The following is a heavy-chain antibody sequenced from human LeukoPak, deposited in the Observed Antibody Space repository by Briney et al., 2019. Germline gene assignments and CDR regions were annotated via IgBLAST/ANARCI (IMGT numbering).Heavy chain of an antibody. CDR3: VKDLSGSFSFDQ. Sequence: GGSLRLSCSASGFTFSIFVMLCARQAPGGGVVYVAIIKEHGHNTDYQAPVKGRFTVARDNSKNTLYLQMSSLSPEDTAVYYCVKDLSGSFSFDQWGQGTLVTVSS. J-gene: IGHJ4*02. CDR2: IKEHGHNT. D-gene: IGHD1-26*01. CDR1: GFTFSIFV. V-gene: IGHV3-64D*09.